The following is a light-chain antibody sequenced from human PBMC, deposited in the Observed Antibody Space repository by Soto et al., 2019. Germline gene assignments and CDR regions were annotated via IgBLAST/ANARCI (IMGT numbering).Light chain of an antibody. CDR2: RAS. CDR1: PDIINV. J-gene: IGKJ5*01. V-gene: IGKV1-6*01. Sequence: AIQLTQSPSSLSASVGDRVTISCRSSPDIINVLAWYQHAPGNDPTVLIYRASILHSVVPSRFSGSGSGTDFTHTISSLLPEDVATYYCLQDFKYPITVGQGRRLEIK. CDR3: LQDFKYPIT.